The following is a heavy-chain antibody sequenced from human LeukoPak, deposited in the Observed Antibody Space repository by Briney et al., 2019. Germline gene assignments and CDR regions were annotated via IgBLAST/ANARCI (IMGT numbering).Heavy chain of an antibody. CDR3: AKGRSYDILTGFDI. Sequence: GGSLRLSCAASGFTFSDYYMSWIRQAPGKGLEWVSYISSSGSTIYYADSVKGRFTISRDNAKNSLYLQMNSLRAEDMALYYSAKGRSYDILTGFDIWGQGTMVTVSS. J-gene: IGHJ3*02. CDR2: ISSSGSTI. V-gene: IGHV3-11*01. CDR1: GFTFSDYY. D-gene: IGHD3-9*01.